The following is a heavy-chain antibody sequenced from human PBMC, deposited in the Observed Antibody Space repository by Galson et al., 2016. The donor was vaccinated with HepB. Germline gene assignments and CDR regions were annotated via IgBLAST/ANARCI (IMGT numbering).Heavy chain of an antibody. CDR1: GFSFTTTGVG. Sequence: PALVKPTQTLTLTCAFSGFSFTTTGVGVGWIRQPPGKALEWLALIYWDDETRYSPSLNSRLTVTRDTSRNQVVLTLTNVNPVDTGTYYGANLVNDPTGYYICAFEVWGQGTMVTVSS. V-gene: IGHV2-5*02. J-gene: IGHJ3*01. CDR2: IYWDDET. CDR3: ANLVNDPTGYYICAFEV. D-gene: IGHD3-9*01.